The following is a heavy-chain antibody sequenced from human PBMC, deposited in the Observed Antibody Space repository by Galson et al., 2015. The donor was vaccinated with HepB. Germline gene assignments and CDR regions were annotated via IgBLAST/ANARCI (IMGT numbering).Heavy chain of an antibody. V-gene: IGHV3-48*02. CDR1: GFTFSSYS. D-gene: IGHD2-2*01. CDR3: ARRGPLRRDIVVVPAAVFYYYGMDV. Sequence: SLRLSCAASGFTFSSYSMNWVRQAPGKGLEWVSYISSSSSTIYYADSVKGRFTISRDNAKNSLYLQMNSLRDEDTAVYYCARRGPLRRDIVVVPAAVFYYYGMDVWGQGTTVTVSS. CDR2: ISSSSSTI. J-gene: IGHJ6*02.